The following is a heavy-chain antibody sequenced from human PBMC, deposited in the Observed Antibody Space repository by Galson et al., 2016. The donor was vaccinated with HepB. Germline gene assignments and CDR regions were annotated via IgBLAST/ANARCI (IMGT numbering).Heavy chain of an antibody. D-gene: IGHD3-16*01. Sequence: SLRLSCAASGITLNTYSMHWVRQAPGKGLEWVAVISYDESSKFYADSVKGRFSISRDNSNNTLYLQMDSLRAEDTAVYYCAREWGDLDYYYYGMDVWGKGTTVTVSS. J-gene: IGHJ6*04. V-gene: IGHV3-30-3*01. CDR3: AREWGDLDYYYYGMDV. CDR1: GITLNTYS. CDR2: ISYDESSK.